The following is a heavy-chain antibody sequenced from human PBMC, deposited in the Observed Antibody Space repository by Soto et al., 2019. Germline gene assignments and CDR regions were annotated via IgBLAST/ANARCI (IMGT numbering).Heavy chain of an antibody. Sequence: ASVKVSCKDSGYTLTELSMHWVRQAPGKGLEWMGGFDPEDGETIYAQKFQGRVTMTEDTSTDTAYMELSSLRSEDTAVYYCAXPFIKRYFDWSTTAFDYWGPGTLVTVSS. D-gene: IGHD3-9*01. CDR3: AXPFIKRYFDWSTTAFDY. CDR1: GYTLTELS. J-gene: IGHJ4*02. V-gene: IGHV1-24*01. CDR2: FDPEDGET.